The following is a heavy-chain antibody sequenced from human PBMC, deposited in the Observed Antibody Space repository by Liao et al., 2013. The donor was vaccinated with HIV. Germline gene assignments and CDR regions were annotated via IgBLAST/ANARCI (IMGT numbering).Heavy chain of an antibody. J-gene: IGHJ4*02. CDR1: GGSIRSSNYY. V-gene: IGHV4-39*07. Sequence: QVQLQQWGAGLLKPSETLSLTCTVSGGSIRSSNYYWGWIRQPPGKGLEWIGSIYYSGRTYYNPSLKSRVTISLDTSKNQFSLKVSSVTAPDTAVYYCARTLDYWGQGRLVFVSS. CDR3: ARTLDY. CDR2: IYYSGRT.